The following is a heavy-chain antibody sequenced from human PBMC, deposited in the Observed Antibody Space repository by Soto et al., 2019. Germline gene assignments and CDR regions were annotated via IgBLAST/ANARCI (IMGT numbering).Heavy chain of an antibody. CDR1: GYTFTGYY. V-gene: IGHV1-2*04. CDR2: INPNSGGT. Sequence: ASVKVSCKASGYTFTGYYMHWVRQAPGQGLEWMGWINPNSGGTNYAQKFQGWVTMTRDTSISTAYMELSRLRSDDTAVYYCARESVYGSGSRNAFDIRGQGTMVTVSS. J-gene: IGHJ3*02. D-gene: IGHD3-10*01. CDR3: ARESVYGSGSRNAFDI.